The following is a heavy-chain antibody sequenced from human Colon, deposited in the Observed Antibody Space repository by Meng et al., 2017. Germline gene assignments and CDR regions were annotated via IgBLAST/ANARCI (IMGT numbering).Heavy chain of an antibody. CDR3: ERDVGATTWGVYYYYYGMDV. CDR1: GGSITRGSYY. V-gene: IGHV4-61*02. CDR2: IYTSGST. J-gene: IGHJ6*02. D-gene: IGHD1-26*01. Sequence: SETLSLTCPVSGGSITRGSYYWSWIRQPAGKGLEWIGRIYTSGSTNYNPSLKSRVTISVDTSKNQFSLKLSSVTAADTAVYYCERDVGATTWGVYYYYYGMDVWGQGTMVTVSS.